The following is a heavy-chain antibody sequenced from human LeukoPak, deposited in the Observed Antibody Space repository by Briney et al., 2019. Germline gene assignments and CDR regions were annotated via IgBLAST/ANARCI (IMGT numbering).Heavy chain of an antibody. Sequence: SETLSLTCTVSGGSISSGGYYWSWIRQHPGKGLEWIGYIYYSGSTYYNPSLKSRVTTSVDTSKNQFSLKLSSVTAADTAVYYCARQRGALGPWRGDFDYWGQGTLVTVSS. CDR2: IYYSGST. D-gene: IGHD3-3*01. CDR3: ARQRGALGPWRGDFDY. CDR1: GGSISSGGYY. V-gene: IGHV4-31*03. J-gene: IGHJ4*02.